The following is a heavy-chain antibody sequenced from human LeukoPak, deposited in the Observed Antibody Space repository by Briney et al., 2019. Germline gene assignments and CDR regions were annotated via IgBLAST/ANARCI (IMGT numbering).Heavy chain of an antibody. Sequence: SETLSLTCAVYGGSFSGYYWSWIRQPPGKGLEWIGEINHSGSTNYNPSLKSRVTISVDTSKNQFSLKPSSVTAADTAVYYCARGPGMSRADYWGQGTLVTVSS. CDR2: INHSGST. D-gene: IGHD1-14*01. J-gene: IGHJ4*02. V-gene: IGHV4-34*01. CDR3: ARGPGMSRADY. CDR1: GGSFSGYY.